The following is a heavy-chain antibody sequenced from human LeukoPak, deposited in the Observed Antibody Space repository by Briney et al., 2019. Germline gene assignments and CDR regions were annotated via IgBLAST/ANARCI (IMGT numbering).Heavy chain of an antibody. D-gene: IGHD6-19*01. J-gene: IGHJ1*01. CDR3: AKAPQQWLDAEYFQH. Sequence: GGSLRLSCAASGFTFDDYAMHWVRQAPGKGLEWVSGISWNSGSIGYADSVKGRFTTSRDNAKNSLYLQMNSLRAEDTALYYCAKAPQQWLDAEYFQHWGQGTLVTVSS. CDR1: GFTFDDYA. V-gene: IGHV3-9*01. CDR2: ISWNSGSI.